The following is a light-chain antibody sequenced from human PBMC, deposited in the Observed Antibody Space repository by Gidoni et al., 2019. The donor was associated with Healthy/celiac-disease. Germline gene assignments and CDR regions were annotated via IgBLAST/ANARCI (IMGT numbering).Light chain of an antibody. V-gene: IGLV2-14*01. CDR1: SSDVGGYNY. CDR2: DVS. Sequence: QSALTQPASVSGPPGQSITISCTGTSSDVGGYNYVSWYQQHAGKAPKLMIYDVSNRPSGVSNRFSGSKSGNTASLTISGLQAEDEADYYCSSYTSSSTRVFGGGTKLTVL. J-gene: IGLJ3*02. CDR3: SSYTSSSTRV.